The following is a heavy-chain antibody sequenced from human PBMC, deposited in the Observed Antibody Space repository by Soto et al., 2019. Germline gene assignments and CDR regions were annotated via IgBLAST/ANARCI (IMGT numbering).Heavy chain of an antibody. D-gene: IGHD4-17*01. V-gene: IGHV3-23*01. CDR1: GLPFRSNP. CDR3: AKDLRPDGVWDFDY. J-gene: IGHJ4*02. CDR2: INSGGRT. Sequence: EVQLLESGGGLVQPGGSLSLSCEASGLPFRSNPITWARRAPGKGLEWVSGINSGGRTYYADSVKGRFTISRDDSKNTLYLQIISLRAEDTAVYYCAKDLRPDGVWDFDYWGQGTLVTVSS.